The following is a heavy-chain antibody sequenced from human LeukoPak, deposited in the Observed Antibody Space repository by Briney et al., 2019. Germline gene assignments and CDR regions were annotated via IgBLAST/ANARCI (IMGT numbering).Heavy chain of an antibody. CDR2: ITTSGAGT. V-gene: IGHV3-23*01. CDR1: GITFSNYG. J-gene: IGHJ4*02. CDR3: ARDPGIMITFGGGR. D-gene: IGHD3-16*01. Sequence: PGGSLRLSCAASGITFSNYGMGWVRQAPGKGLEWVSSITTSGAGTTCVDSVKGRFTISRDNSKNTLYLQMHSLRAEDTAVYYCARDPGIMITFGGGRWGQGTLVTVSS.